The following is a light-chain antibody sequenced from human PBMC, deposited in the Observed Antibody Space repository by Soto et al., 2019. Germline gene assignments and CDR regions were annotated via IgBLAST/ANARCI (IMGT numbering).Light chain of an antibody. CDR1: HDSSNY. CDR2: DAS. Sequence: DIQMTQSPSSLSASVGDRVTITCQASHDSSNYLNWYQHKPWKAPKLLIYDASNSETGVPSRFSGSGSGTDFTFTISSLQPEDIATYYCQQYDNLPSSTFGHGTRLDFK. CDR3: QQYDNLPSST. J-gene: IGKJ5*01. V-gene: IGKV1-33*01.